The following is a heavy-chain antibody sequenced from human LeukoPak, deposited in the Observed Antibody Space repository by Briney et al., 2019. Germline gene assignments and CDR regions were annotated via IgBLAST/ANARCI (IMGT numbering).Heavy chain of an antibody. J-gene: IGHJ4*02. CDR3: ARANDYGFSY. V-gene: IGHV1-2*02. CDR2: TNPNNGGT. Sequence: ASVKVSCKASGYTFIGYYMHWVRQAPGQGLEWMGWTNPNNGGTNYAQKFQGRVTMTRDTSISTAYMELSRLRSDDTAVYYCARANDYGFSYWGQGTLVTVSS. D-gene: IGHD4-17*01. CDR1: GYTFIGYY.